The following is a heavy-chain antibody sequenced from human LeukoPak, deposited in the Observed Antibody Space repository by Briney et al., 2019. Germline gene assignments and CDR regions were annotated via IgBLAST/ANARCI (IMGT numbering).Heavy chain of an antibody. V-gene: IGHV3-30*02. CDR1: GFTFSSYG. CDR3: ARLWFGEGSFDWFDP. J-gene: IGHJ5*02. Sequence: PGGSLRLSCAASGFTFSSYGMHWVRQAPGKGLEWVAFIRYDGSNKYYADSVKGRFTISRDNSKNTLHLQMNSLRAEDTAVYYCARLWFGEGSFDWFDPWGQGTLVTVSS. CDR2: IRYDGSNK. D-gene: IGHD3-10*01.